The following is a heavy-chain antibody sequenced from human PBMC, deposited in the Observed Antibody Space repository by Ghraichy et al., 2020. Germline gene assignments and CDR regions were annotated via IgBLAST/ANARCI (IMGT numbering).Heavy chain of an antibody. CDR3: ARGLQLERLAWFDP. D-gene: IGHD1-1*01. Sequence: ASVKVSCKASGYTFTGYYMHWVRQAPGQGLEWMGWINPNSGGTNYAQKFQGWVTMTRDTSISTAYMELSRLRSDDTAVYYCARGLQLERLAWFDPWGQGTLVTVSS. CDR1: GYTFTGYY. CDR2: INPNSGGT. V-gene: IGHV1-2*04. J-gene: IGHJ5*02.